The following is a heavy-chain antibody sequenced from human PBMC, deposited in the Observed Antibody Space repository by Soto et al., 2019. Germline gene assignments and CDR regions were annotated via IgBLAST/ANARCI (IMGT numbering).Heavy chain of an antibody. V-gene: IGHV3-53*01. CDR2: IFTNGGA. D-gene: IGHD1-20*01. CDR3: VRDQRITLTA. Sequence: LRLSCVASGFTVSSEYISWVRQAPGMRLEWVSVIFTNGGAFYADSVRGRFTISRDNSKNALYLQMNSLRVEDTAVYYCVRDQRITLTAWGQGTLVTVSS. CDR1: GFTVSSEY. J-gene: IGHJ4*02.